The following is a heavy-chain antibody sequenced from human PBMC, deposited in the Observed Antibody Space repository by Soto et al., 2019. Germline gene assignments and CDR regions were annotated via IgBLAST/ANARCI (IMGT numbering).Heavy chain of an antibody. V-gene: IGHV3-23*01. J-gene: IGHJ5*02. D-gene: IGHD3-10*01. CDR3: AKSTRGGSGSLQLKA. CDR1: GFTFSSYA. Sequence: GGSLRLSCAASGFTFSSYAMSWVRQAPGKGLEWVGAISGSGGSTYYAGSVKGRFTISRDNSKNTLYLQVNSLRAEDTAVYYCAKSTRGGSGSLQLKAWGQGTLVTVSS. CDR2: ISGSGGST.